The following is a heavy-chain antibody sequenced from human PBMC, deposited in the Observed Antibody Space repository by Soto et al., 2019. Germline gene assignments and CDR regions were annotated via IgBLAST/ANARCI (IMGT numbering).Heavy chain of an antibody. CDR3: ARVNRGAFDH. CDR1: GGSIHDYY. J-gene: IGHJ4*02. CDR2: IFYTGRT. V-gene: IGHV4-59*01. Sequence: QVQLQESGPGLVKPSQTLSLTCTVSGGSIHDYYWVWIRQPPGKGLEWIGSIFYTGRTDYTPSLKSRVTLSLATSKNPCSLNLSSVPAAYTAVYYCARVNRGAFDHWGQGALVTVSS.